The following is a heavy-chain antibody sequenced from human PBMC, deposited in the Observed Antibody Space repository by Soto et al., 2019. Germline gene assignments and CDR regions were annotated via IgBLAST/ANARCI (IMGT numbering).Heavy chain of an antibody. CDR2: ISGSGGST. J-gene: IGHJ4*02. CDR1: GFTFSSYA. CDR3: AREVGGRDGYNYFDY. V-gene: IGHV3-23*01. D-gene: IGHD5-12*01. Sequence: EVQLLESGGGLVQPGGSLRLSCAASGFTFSSYAMSWVRQAPGKGLEWVSAISGSGGSTYYADPVKGRFTISRDNSKDPLYLQMHSLRAEDTAVYYCAREVGGRDGYNYFDYWGQGTLVTVSS.